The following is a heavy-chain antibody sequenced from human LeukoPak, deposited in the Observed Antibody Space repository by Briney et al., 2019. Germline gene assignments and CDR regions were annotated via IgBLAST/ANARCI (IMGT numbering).Heavy chain of an antibody. CDR3: ARVDTGITIFGVDDYYYMDV. CDR1: GYTFTSYY. V-gene: IGHV1-46*01. CDR2: INPSGGST. D-gene: IGHD3-3*01. Sequence: ASVKVSCKASGYTFTSYYMHWVRQAPGQGLEWMGIINPSGGSTSYAQKFQGRVTMTRDTSTSTVYMELSSLRSEDTAVYYCARVDTGITIFGVDDYYYMDVWGKGTTVTVSS. J-gene: IGHJ6*03.